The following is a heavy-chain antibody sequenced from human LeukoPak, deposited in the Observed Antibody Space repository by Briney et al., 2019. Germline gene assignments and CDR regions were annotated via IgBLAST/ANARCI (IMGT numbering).Heavy chain of an antibody. CDR1: GFTFSSYW. J-gene: IGHJ4*02. D-gene: IGHD3-3*01. CDR2: INSDGSST. CDR3: ARRSGSNALDY. V-gene: IGHV3-74*01. Sequence: GGSLRLSCAASGFTFSSYWMHWVRQAPGKGLVWVSRINSDGSSTSYADSVKGRFTISRDNAKNTLYLQMNCLRAEDTAVYYCARRSGSNALDYWGQGTLVTVSS.